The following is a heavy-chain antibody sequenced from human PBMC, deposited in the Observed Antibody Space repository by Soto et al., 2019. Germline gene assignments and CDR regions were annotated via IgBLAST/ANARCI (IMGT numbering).Heavy chain of an antibody. CDR2: TPYTGNT. CDR1: GGSVTSHH. D-gene: IGHD1-1*01. J-gene: IGHJ5*02. CDR3: ARDMHAGFTRDFEP. Sequence: SETLSLTCFVSGGSVTSHHWSGIRQFPGQGLEWIAYTPYTGNTNYNPSLQRRVTISLDTSKIQLSLKLTSMTAADTAVYYCARDMHAGFTRDFEPWGQGTMVTVSS. V-gene: IGHV4-59*02.